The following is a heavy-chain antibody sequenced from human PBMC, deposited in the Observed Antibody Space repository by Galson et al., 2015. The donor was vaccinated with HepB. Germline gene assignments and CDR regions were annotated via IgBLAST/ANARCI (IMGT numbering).Heavy chain of an antibody. CDR2: IDPSDSYT. CDR1: GYSFTSYW. CDR3: ARIYDAFDIWGKSGCRDYCDY. Sequence: QSGAAVKKPGESLRISCKGSGYSFTSYWISWVRQMPGKGLEWMGRIDPSDSYTNYNPSFQGHVTISAEKSISTAYLQWSSLKASDTAMYYCARIYDAFDIWGKSGCRDYCDYWGQGTLVTVSS. J-gene: IGHJ4*02. D-gene: IGHD6-19*01. V-gene: IGHV5-10-1*01.